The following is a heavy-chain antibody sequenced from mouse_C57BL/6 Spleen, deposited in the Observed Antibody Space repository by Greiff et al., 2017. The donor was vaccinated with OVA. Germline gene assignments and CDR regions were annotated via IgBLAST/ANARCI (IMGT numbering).Heavy chain of an antibody. J-gene: IGHJ4*01. CDR3: ARNPASTSEPYYAMDY. Sequence: QVQLQQPGAELVRPGSSVKLSCKASGYTFTSYWMHWVKQRPIQGLEWIGNIDPSDSETHSNQKFKDKATLTVDKSSSTAYMQLSSLTSEDAAVYYCARNPASTSEPYYAMDYWGQGTSVTVSS. CDR1: GYTFTSYW. D-gene: IGHD6-1*01. CDR2: IDPSDSET. V-gene: IGHV1-52*01.